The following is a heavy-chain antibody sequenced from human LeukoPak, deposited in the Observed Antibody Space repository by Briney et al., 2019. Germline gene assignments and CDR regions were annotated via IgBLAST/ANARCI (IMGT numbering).Heavy chain of an antibody. D-gene: IGHD1-20*01. CDR1: GFTFSSYG. Sequence: GGSLRLSCAASGFTFSSYGMHWVRQAPGKGLEWVAFIRYDGSNKYYADSVKGRFTISRDNSKNTLYLQMNSLRAEDTAVYYCAKVPLRYITGTKPYYYMDVWGKGATVTVSS. CDR3: AKVPLRYITGTKPYYYMDV. V-gene: IGHV3-30*02. J-gene: IGHJ6*03. CDR2: IRYDGSNK.